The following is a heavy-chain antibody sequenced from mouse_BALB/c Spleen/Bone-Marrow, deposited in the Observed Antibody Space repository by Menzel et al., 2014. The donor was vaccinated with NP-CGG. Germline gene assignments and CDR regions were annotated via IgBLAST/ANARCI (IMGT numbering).Heavy chain of an antibody. D-gene: IGHD1-2*01. J-gene: IGHJ2*01. CDR3: ARNHYYGYFDY. CDR2: IWGDGST. CDR1: GFSLTGYG. Sequence: VQLVESGLGLVAPSQSLSITCTVSGFSLTGYGVNWVRQPPGKGLEWLGMIWGDGSTDYNSALKSRLSISKDNSKSQVFLKMNSLQTDDTARYYCARNHYYGYFDYWGQGTTLTVSS. V-gene: IGHV2-6-7*01.